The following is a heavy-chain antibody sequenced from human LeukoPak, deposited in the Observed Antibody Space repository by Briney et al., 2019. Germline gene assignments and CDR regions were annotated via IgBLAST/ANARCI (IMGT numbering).Heavy chain of an antibody. CDR1: GYTLTELS. CDR2: FDPEDGET. CDR3: ARLGYCSVGSCPLNHDAFDI. Sequence: ASVKVSCKVSGYTLTELSMHWVRQAPGKGLEWMGGFDPEDGETIYAQKFQGRVTMTEDTSTDTAYMELSSLRSEDTAVYYCARLGYCSVGSCPLNHDAFDIWGQGTMVTVSS. V-gene: IGHV1-24*01. D-gene: IGHD2-15*01. J-gene: IGHJ3*02.